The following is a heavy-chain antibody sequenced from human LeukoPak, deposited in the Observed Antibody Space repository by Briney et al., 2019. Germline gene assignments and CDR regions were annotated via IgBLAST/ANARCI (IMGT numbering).Heavy chain of an antibody. Sequence: PSETLSLTCTVSGGSISSYYWSWIRQPPGKGLEWIGYIYYSGSTNYNPSLKSRVTISVDTSKNQFSLKLSSVTAADTAVYYCARHGVTIFGVAFFDPWGQGTLVTVSP. J-gene: IGHJ5*02. CDR1: GGSISSYY. CDR2: IYYSGST. CDR3: ARHGVTIFGVAFFDP. D-gene: IGHD3-3*01. V-gene: IGHV4-59*08.